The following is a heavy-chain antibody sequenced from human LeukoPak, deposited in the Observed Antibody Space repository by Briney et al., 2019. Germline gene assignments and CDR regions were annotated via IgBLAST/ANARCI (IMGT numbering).Heavy chain of an antibody. CDR1: GFTFSTYA. CDR3: ARAEGYGGELDS. D-gene: IGHD4-23*01. Sequence: GRSLRLSCAASGFTFSTYAMHWGRQAPGKGLEGVAVIPYDGSNKCYADSVKGRFTISRENSKNRLYLQMNSLRAEDTAVYYCARAEGYGGELDSWGQGTLVTVSS. CDR2: IPYDGSNK. J-gene: IGHJ4*02. V-gene: IGHV3-30*04.